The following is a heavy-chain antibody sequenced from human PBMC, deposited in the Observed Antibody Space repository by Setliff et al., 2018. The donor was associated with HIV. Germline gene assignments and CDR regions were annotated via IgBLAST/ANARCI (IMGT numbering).Heavy chain of an antibody. Sequence: KPSETLSLTCTVSGDSISRHYWSWIRQPPGKGLEWIGTLYFSGSASYNSSLKSRVTISGDTSKNQFSLNLTSVTAADTAVYYCARPVSKNFYGMDVWGLGTTVTVSS. J-gene: IGHJ6*02. CDR3: ARPVSKNFYGMDV. CDR1: GDSISRHY. V-gene: IGHV4-59*11. CDR2: LYFSGSA.